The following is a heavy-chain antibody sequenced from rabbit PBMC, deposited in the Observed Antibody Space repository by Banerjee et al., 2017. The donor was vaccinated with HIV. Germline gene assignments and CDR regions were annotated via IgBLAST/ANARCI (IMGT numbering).Heavy chain of an antibody. CDR3: ARDESGGGYYLNL. D-gene: IGHD1-1*01. CDR1: GFSFSSRYW. CDR2: IDTGSGSA. V-gene: IGHV1S45*01. J-gene: IGHJ4*01. Sequence: QEQLEESGGDLVKPEGSLTLTCTASGFSFSSRYWICWVRQAPGKGLEWIGCIDTGSGSAYYASWAKGRFTISITSSTTMTLQMISLTAADTATYFCARDESGGGYYLNLWGQGTLVTVS.